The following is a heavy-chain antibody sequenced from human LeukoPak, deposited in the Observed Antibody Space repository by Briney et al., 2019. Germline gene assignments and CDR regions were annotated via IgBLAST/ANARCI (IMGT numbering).Heavy chain of an antibody. D-gene: IGHD4-17*01. V-gene: IGHV3-30*14. J-gene: IGHJ3*02. CDR3: ARDVLVTTVPQGAFDI. Sequence: GRSLRLSCAASGFTFSSYAMHWVRQAPGKGLEWVAVISYDGSNKYYADSVKGRFTISRDNSKNTLYLQMNSLRAEDTAVYYCARDVLVTTVPQGAFDIWGQGTMVTVSS. CDR1: GFTFSSYA. CDR2: ISYDGSNK.